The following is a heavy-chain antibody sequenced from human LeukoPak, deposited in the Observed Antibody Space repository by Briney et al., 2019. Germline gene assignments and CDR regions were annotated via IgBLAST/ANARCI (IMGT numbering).Heavy chain of an antibody. CDR3: ARETEKQWQY. J-gene: IGHJ3*01. V-gene: IGHV4-4*08. Sequence: SETLSLTCSVSGGSISPYYWSWIRQPPGKGLEWIGYIYYSGSTNYNPSLKSRVTISVDTSKNQFSLTLRSVTAADTAVYYCARETEKQWQYWGQGTMATVSS. CDR1: GGSISPYY. CDR2: IYYSGST. D-gene: IGHD6-19*01.